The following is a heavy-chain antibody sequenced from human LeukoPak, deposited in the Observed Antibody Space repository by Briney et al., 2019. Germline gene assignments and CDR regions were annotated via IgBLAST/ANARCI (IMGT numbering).Heavy chain of an antibody. V-gene: IGHV3-30*18. CDR3: ANIVVAGSQGY. CDR2: ISYDGSNK. Sequence: GGSLRLSCAASKFTFNNYGMHWVRQAPGKGLEWVARISYDGSNKYYADSVKGRFTISRDNSKNTLYLQMNSLRAEDTAVYYCANIVVAGSQGYWGQGTLVTVSS. J-gene: IGHJ4*02. CDR1: KFTFNNYG. D-gene: IGHD6-19*01.